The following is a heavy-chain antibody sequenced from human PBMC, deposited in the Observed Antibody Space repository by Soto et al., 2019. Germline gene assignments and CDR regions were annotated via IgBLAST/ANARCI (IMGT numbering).Heavy chain of an antibody. CDR2: IFSNDDK. CDR1: GFSLNNPRMG. D-gene: IGHD3-22*01. J-gene: IGHJ6*02. V-gene: IGHV2-26*01. CDR3: ARIRFFYDTTGYYQSTGGMDV. Sequence: ESGPTLVNPTETLTLTCTVSGFSLNNPRMGVRWIRQPPGKALEWLAHIFSNDDKSYTTSLKSRLTSSNDTLQIQVVLPTTNMDAVDTGTYYRARIRFFYDTTGYYQSTGGMDVWCQVPTVTVCS.